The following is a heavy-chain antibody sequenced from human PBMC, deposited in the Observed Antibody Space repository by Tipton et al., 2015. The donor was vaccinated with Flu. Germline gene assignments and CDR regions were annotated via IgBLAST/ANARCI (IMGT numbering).Heavy chain of an antibody. J-gene: IGHJ6*02. V-gene: IGHV1-2*02. Sequence: QVQLVQSGAEVKKPGASVKVSCKASGYTFTGYYMHWVRQAPGQGLEWMGWINPNSGGTNYAQKFQGLVTMTRDTSISTAYMELGRLRSDDTAGYYCAWDRWEYYGSGSYYKAPYGMDVWGQGTTVTVSS. D-gene: IGHD3-10*01. CDR3: AWDRWEYYGSGSYYKAPYGMDV. CDR2: INPNSGGT. CDR1: GYTFTGYY.